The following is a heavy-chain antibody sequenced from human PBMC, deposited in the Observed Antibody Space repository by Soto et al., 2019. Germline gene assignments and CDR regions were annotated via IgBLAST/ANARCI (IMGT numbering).Heavy chain of an antibody. Sequence: QVQLVQSGAEVKNPGASVKVSCKASGYRFTSYGIGWVRQAPGQGLEWMGWINAYNGNTNYAQSLQGRVTLTTDTSTSTAYMELRRLRSNDTAVYSSAMVHLYVTPSPHDVWGQGTTVTVSS. CDR1: GYRFTSYG. CDR3: AMVHLYVTPSPHDV. J-gene: IGHJ6*02. V-gene: IGHV1-18*01. CDR2: INAYNGNT. D-gene: IGHD3-16*01.